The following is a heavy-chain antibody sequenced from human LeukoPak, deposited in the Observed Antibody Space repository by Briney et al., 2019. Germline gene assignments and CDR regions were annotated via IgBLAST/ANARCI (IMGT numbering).Heavy chain of an antibody. CDR2: FDPEDGET. CDR3: ATGRGTMVRGVIRGVWFDP. J-gene: IGHJ5*02. CDR1: GYTLTELS. D-gene: IGHD3-10*01. Sequence: ASVKVSCKVSGYTLTELSMHWVRQAPGKGLEWMGGFDPEDGETIYAQKLQGRVTMTEDTSTDTAYMELSSLRSEDTAVYYCATGRGTMVRGVIRGVWFDPWGQGTLVTVSS. V-gene: IGHV1-24*01.